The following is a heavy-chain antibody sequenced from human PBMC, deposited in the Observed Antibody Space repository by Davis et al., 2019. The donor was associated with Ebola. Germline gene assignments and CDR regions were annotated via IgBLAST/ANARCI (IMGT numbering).Heavy chain of an antibody. V-gene: IGHV3-23*01. CDR1: VITFSSYA. CDR2: ISGSGGST. CDR3: AKKEPIYYYDSSGYGTYYGMDV. D-gene: IGHD3-22*01. J-gene: IGHJ6*02. Sequence: GESLKISCADSVITFSSYAMTWVRQAPGKGLEWVSAISGSGGSTYYADSVKGRFTISRDNSKKTLYLQMNSLRAEDTAVYYCAKKEPIYYYDSSGYGTYYGMDVWGQGTTVTVSS.